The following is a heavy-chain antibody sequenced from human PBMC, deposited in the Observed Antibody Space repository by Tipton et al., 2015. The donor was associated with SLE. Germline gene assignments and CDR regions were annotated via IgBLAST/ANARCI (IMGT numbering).Heavy chain of an antibody. CDR1: GGSISSYY. V-gene: IGHV4-4*08. CDR2: IYTSGST. CDR3: ARGIAAAAPGY. J-gene: IGHJ4*02. Sequence: TLSLTCTVSGGSISSYYWSWIRQPPGKGLEWIGYIYTSGSTNYNPSLKSRVTISVDTSKNQFSLKLSSVTAADTAVYYCARGIAAAAPGYWGQGTLVTVSS. D-gene: IGHD6-13*01.